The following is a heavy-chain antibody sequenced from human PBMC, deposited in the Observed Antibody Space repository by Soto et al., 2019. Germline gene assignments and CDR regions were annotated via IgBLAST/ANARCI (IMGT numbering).Heavy chain of an antibody. CDR2: INFDESTT. CDR3: VTGGQTAGHVYHLDD. J-gene: IGHJ4*02. V-gene: IGHV3-74*01. D-gene: IGHD3-16*01. CDR1: GFTFSNYW. Sequence: EVQLVESGGGLVQPGGSLRLSCAASGFTFSNYWMHWVRQAPGKGLVWVSRINFDESTTTYADSVQGRFTISRDNAKNTLYLQLNSLRAEDTAIYYCVTGGQTAGHVYHLDDWGQRDLVTVSS.